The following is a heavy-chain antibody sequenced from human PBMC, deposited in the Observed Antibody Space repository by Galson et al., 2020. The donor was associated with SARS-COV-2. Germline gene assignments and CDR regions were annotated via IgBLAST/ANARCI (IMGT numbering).Heavy chain of an antibody. CDR1: GFTFSDHA. CDR2: IFFDGSEK. Sequence: GGSLRLSCAASGFTFSDHAMHWVRQAPGKGLEWVAQIFFDGSEKYYGDSVRGRFTISRDSSKNTVYLQMNNLIVDDTAVYYCARDGQSSRVWWFAYGCQVTLLTVAS. V-gene: IGHV3-33*01. D-gene: IGHD2-21*01. J-gene: IGHJ4*02. CDR3: ARDGQSSRVWWFAY.